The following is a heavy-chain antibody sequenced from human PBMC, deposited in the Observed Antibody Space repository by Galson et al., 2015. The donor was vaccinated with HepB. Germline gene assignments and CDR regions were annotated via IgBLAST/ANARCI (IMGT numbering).Heavy chain of an antibody. J-gene: IGHJ6*02. D-gene: IGHD6-13*01. V-gene: IGHV3-30*04. CDR3: ARGGLAAADPRYGMDV. Sequence: SLRLSCAASGFTFSSYAMHWVRQAPGKGLEWVAVISYDGSNKYYADSVKGRFTISRDNSKNTLYLQMNSLRAEDTAVYYCARGGLAAADPRYGMDVWGQGTTVTVSS. CDR2: ISYDGSNK. CDR1: GFTFSSYA.